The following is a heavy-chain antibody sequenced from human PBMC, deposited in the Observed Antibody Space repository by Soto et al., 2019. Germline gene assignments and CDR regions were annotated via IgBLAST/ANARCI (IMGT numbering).Heavy chain of an antibody. CDR2: TYYRSKWYN. J-gene: IGHJ5*02. CDR1: GDSASRNSAS. Sequence: PSQTLSITCAISGDSASRNSASWNWIRQSPSRGLEWLGRTYYRSKWYNDYAVSVKSRITINPDTSKNQFSLQLNSVPPEDTAVYYCAREASGYSYASEGRWFDPWGQGTLVTVS. CDR3: AREASGYSYASEGRWFDP. D-gene: IGHD5-18*01. V-gene: IGHV6-1*01.